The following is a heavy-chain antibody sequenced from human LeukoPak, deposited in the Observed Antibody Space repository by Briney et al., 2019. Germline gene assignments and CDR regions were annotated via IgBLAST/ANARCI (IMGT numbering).Heavy chain of an antibody. CDR2: IYYSGST. CDR1: GGSISSYY. CDR3: ARQEITGDREDVFDI. J-gene: IGHJ3*02. D-gene: IGHD7-27*01. V-gene: IGHV4-59*08. Sequence: PSETLSLTCTVSGGSISSYYWSWIRQPPGKGLEWIGYIYYSGSTNYNPSLKSRVTISVDTSKNQFSLKLSSVTAADTAVYYCARQEITGDREDVFDIWAQGKMVTVSS.